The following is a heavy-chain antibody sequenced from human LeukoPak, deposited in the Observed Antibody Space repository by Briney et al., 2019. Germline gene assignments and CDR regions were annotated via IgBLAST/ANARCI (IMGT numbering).Heavy chain of an antibody. CDR2: ITSGDGGT. CDR1: GVPSSNYI. Sequence: GGPLRLSCAASGVPSSNYIMRWVRQATGRGLEWVSTITSGDGGTYYGGSVKGRFTISRDNSKNTVYLQMNSLRAEDTAIYYCVRGYRYFDYWGQGTLVTVSS. CDR3: VRGYRYFDY. J-gene: IGHJ4*02. V-gene: IGHV3-23*01. D-gene: IGHD3-16*02.